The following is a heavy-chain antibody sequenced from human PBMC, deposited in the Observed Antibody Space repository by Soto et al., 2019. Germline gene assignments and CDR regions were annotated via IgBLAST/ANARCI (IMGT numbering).Heavy chain of an antibody. CDR2: ILSIGSSE. D-gene: IGHD3-10*01. V-gene: IGHV3-30*18. CDR3: AKDYGSGTYVLDN. Sequence: GGSLRLSCAASEFTFSSYGMHWVRQAPGKGLEWVALILSIGSSEYYADSVKVRFTISRDNSKNTLYLQMNSLRAEDTAIYYCAKDYGSGTYVLDNWGQGTQVTVSS. J-gene: IGHJ4*02. CDR1: EFTFSSYG.